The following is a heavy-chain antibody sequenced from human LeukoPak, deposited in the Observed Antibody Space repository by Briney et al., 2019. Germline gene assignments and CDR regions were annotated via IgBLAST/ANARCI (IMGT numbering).Heavy chain of an antibody. CDR1: GFTLSNYA. V-gene: IGHV3-23*01. Sequence: PGGSLRLSCAASGFTLSNYAMSWVRQAPGKGLEWVSTITGSGGDTYYADSVKGRFTISRDNSKNTLYLQVNSLRAEDTAMFYCANLNRGGRFPFDYWGQGVLVTVSS. CDR3: ANLNRGGRFPFDY. J-gene: IGHJ4*02. CDR2: ITGSGGDT. D-gene: IGHD1-26*01.